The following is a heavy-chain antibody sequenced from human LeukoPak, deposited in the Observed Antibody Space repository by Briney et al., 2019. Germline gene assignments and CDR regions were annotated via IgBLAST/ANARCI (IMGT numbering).Heavy chain of an antibody. CDR3: AIRITIFGVTPSGFDY. Sequence: SETLSLTCTVSGGSISSSSYYWGWIRQPPGKGLEWIGSIYYSGSTYYNPSLKSRVTISVDTSKNQFSLKLSSVTAADTAVYYCAIRITIFGVTPSGFDYWGQGTLVAVSS. V-gene: IGHV4-39*07. CDR1: GGSISSSSYY. CDR2: IYYSGST. D-gene: IGHD3-3*01. J-gene: IGHJ4*02.